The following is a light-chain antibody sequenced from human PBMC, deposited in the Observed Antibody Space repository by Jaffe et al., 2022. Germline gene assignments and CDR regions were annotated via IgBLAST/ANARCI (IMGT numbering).Light chain of an antibody. CDR1: QSISNY. CDR3: QQSYRTPLT. V-gene: IGKV1-39*01. Sequence: DIQMTQSPSSLSASIGDRVTITCRASQSISNYLNWYQQRPGKVPKLLISAASSLQSGVPLRFSGSGSGTDFTLAISSLQPEDSATYYCQQSYRTPLTFGGGTKVEIK. CDR2: AAS. J-gene: IGKJ4*01.